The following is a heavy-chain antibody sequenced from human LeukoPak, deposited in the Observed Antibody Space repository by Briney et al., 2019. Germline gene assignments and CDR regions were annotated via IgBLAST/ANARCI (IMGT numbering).Heavy chain of an antibody. CDR3: AKDLTFGGVIVGLSDY. D-gene: IGHD3-16*02. V-gene: IGHV3-23*01. CDR1: GFTFSSYA. J-gene: IGHJ4*02. Sequence: GGSLRLSCAASGFTFSSYAMSWVRQAPGKGLEWVSAISGSGGSTYYADFVKGRFTISRDNSRNTLYLQMNSLRAEDTAAYYCAKDLTFGGVIVGLSDYWGQGTLVTVSS. CDR2: ISGSGGST.